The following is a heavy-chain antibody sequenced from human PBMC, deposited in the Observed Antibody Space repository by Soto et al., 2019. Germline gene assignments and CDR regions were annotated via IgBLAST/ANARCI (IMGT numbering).Heavy chain of an antibody. CDR1: GFAFSSHP. J-gene: IGHJ3*02. Sequence: VGSLRLSCAASGFAFSSHPMSWVRQAPERGLEWVSGISGSGGLTYNADSVKGRFTISRDNSKNTLYLQMNSLRAEDTALYYCARRAFGSSRSFDIWGQGTMVTVSS. D-gene: IGHD6-6*01. CDR3: ARRAFGSSRSFDI. CDR2: ISGSGGLT. V-gene: IGHV3-23*01.